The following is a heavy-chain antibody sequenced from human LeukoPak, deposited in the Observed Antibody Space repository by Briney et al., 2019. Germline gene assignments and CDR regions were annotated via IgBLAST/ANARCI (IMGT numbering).Heavy chain of an antibody. J-gene: IGHJ2*01. D-gene: IGHD1-26*01. CDR2: ISIDGSST. CDR1: GFTFSTYS. V-gene: IGHV3-64D*06. CDR3: VKKGHTGSYYGYFDL. Sequence: PWGSLRLSCSASGFTFSTYSMYWVRQAPGKGLEYVSAISIDGSSTYYADSVKGRFTISRDNSKNTLYLQMSSLRTEDTAVYYCVKKGHTGSYYGYFDLWGRGTLVTVSS.